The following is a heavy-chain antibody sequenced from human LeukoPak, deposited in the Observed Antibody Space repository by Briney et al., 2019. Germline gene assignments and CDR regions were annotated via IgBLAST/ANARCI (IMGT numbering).Heavy chain of an antibody. J-gene: IGHJ4*02. Sequence: KPSETLSLTCTVSGYSISSGYYWGWIRQPPGKGLEWIGSIYHSGSTYYNPSLKSRVTISVDTSKNQFSLKLSSVTAADTAVYYCARDDGYYQGWDQGTLVTVSS. D-gene: IGHD3-22*01. V-gene: IGHV4-38-2*02. CDR3: ARDDGYYQG. CDR2: IYHSGST. CDR1: GYSISSGYY.